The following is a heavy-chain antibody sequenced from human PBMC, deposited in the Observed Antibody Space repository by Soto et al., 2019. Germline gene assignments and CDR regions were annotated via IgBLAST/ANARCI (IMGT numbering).Heavy chain of an antibody. V-gene: IGHV3-49*03. CDR1: GFTFDDYG. CDR3: ALRYFDWLDAFDI. CDR2: IRSKAYGGTI. D-gene: IGHD3-9*01. J-gene: IGHJ3*02. Sequence: EVQLVESGGGLVQPGRSLRLSCRISGFTFDDYGMTWFRQAPGKGLEWVSFIRSKAYGGTIEYAASVKGRFTISRDDPDSFAYLQMNSLKTVDTAVYYCALRYFDWLDAFDIWGQGTMVTVSS.